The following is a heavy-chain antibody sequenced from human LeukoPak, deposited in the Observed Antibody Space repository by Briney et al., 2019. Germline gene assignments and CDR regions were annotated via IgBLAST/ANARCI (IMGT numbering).Heavy chain of an antibody. CDR2: IYYGGRT. V-gene: IGHV4-39*01. J-gene: IGHJ4*02. CDR3: ARLGLGYCSSTSCYNPDY. D-gene: IGHD2-2*02. CDR1: GGSISSYY. Sequence: SETLSLTCTVSGGSISSYYWGWIRQPPGKGLEWIGSIYYGGRTYYNPSLKSRVTISVDTSKNQFSLKLNSVTAADTAVYYCARLGLGYCSSTSCYNPDYWGQGTLVTVSS.